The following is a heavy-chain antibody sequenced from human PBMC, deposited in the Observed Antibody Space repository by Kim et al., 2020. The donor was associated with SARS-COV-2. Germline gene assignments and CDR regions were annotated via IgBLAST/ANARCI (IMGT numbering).Heavy chain of an antibody. V-gene: IGHV3-33*01. CDR1: GFTFSRNG. Sequence: GGSLRLSCAASGFTFSRNGMHWVRQAPGKGLEWVAVIWYDGSNKYYADSVKGRFTISRDTSKNTLYLQMNSLRAEDTAVYYCAREGYSSDDYYMDVWGKG. D-gene: IGHD5-12*01. CDR2: IWYDGSNK. J-gene: IGHJ6*03. CDR3: AREGYSSDDYYMDV.